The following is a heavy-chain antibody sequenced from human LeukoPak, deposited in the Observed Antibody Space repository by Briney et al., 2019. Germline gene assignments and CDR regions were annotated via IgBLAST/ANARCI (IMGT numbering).Heavy chain of an antibody. CDR1: GFTFSSYS. CDR3: ARDEYPGIAVADPFDY. V-gene: IGHV3-21*01. Sequence: GGSLRLSCAASGFTFSSYSMNWVRQAPGKGLEWVSSISSSSSYIYYADSVKGRFTISRDNAKNSLYLQMNSLRAEDTAVYYCARDEYPGIAVADPFDYWGQGTLVTVSS. CDR2: ISSSSSYI. D-gene: IGHD6-19*01. J-gene: IGHJ4*02.